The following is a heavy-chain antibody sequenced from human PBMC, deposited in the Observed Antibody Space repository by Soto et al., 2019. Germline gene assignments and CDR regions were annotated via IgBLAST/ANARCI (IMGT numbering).Heavy chain of an antibody. CDR3: ARGSGYNGYYFDY. CDR2: IYYSGST. CDR1: GGSVSSGSYY. D-gene: IGHD3-22*01. V-gene: IGHV4-61*03. J-gene: IGHJ4*02. Sequence: SETLSLTCTVSGGSVSSGSYYWIWIRQPPGKGLEWIGHIYYSGSTNYSPSLKGRVTISIDTSSNYFSLKLSSVTAADTAVYFCARGSGYNGYYFDYWGQGTLVTVSS.